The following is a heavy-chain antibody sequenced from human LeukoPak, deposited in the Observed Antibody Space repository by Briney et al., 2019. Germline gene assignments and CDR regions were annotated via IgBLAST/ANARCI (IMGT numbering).Heavy chain of an antibody. D-gene: IGHD6-13*01. J-gene: IGHJ4*02. V-gene: IGHV4-39*01. CDR2: IYYSGTP. Sequence: SETLSLTCTVSGESIRSSSHYWGWIRQPPGKGLEWIANIYYSGTPYYNPSLKSRVTISVDTSKNQFSLKLRSVTATDTAVYFCAKTTQQLFDFWGQGTLVTVTP. CDR1: GESIRSSSHY. CDR3: AKTTQQLFDF.